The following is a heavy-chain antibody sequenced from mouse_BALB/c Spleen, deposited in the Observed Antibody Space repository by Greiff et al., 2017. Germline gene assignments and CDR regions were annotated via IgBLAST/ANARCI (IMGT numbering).Heavy chain of an antibody. V-gene: IGHV1S56*01. D-gene: IGHD2-14*01. CDR2: IYPGDGST. CDR1: GYTFTSYY. Sequence: QVQLKQSGPELVKPGASVKMSCKASGYTFTSYYIHWVKQRPGQGLEWIGWIYPGDGSTKYNEKFKGKTTLTADKSSSTAYMLLSSLTSEDSAIYFCARGEVRTRYAMDYWGQGTSVTVSS. CDR3: ARGEVRTRYAMDY. J-gene: IGHJ4*01.